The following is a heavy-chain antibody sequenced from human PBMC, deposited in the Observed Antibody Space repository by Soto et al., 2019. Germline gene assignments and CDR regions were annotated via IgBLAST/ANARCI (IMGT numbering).Heavy chain of an antibody. CDR1: GYNFATSW. V-gene: IGHV5-51*01. J-gene: IGHJ4*02. Sequence: GESLKISCQGSGYNFATSWIGWVRRRPGKGLEWMGIIYPGDSDTRYSPSFEGHVTMSADKSVNTAYLHFNSLQASDIAIYYCTKHSAMKVPDFWGQGTLVTVSS. CDR2: IYPGDSDT. CDR3: TKHSAMKVPDF.